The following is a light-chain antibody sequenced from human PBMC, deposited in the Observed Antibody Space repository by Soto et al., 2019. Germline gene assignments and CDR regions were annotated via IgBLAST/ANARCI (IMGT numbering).Light chain of an antibody. CDR1: SSDVGGYNY. Sequence: QSVLTQPASVSGSPGQSITISCTGTSSDVGGYNYVSWYQQHPGKAPTLMIYDVTNRPSGVSNRFSGSKSGNTASLTISGLQAEDEADYYCSSYTSSSTQVFGTGTKLTVL. J-gene: IGLJ1*01. CDR3: SSYTSSSTQV. CDR2: DVT. V-gene: IGLV2-14*01.